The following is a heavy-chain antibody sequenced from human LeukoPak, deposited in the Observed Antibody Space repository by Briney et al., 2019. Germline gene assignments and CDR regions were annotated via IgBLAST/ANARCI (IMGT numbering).Heavy chain of an antibody. CDR1: GGTFISSA. J-gene: IGHJ5*02. Sequence: ASVKVSCKASGGTFISSAISWVRQAPGQGLEWMGGISPMFGTKNYAQKFQDRVTITADDSTGTVYLELSNLSSEDTAVYCCARGPFPLAATVATNNWFDPWGEGTLVTVSS. D-gene: IGHD6-13*01. CDR2: ISPMFGTK. V-gene: IGHV1-69*01. CDR3: ARGPFPLAATVATNNWFDP.